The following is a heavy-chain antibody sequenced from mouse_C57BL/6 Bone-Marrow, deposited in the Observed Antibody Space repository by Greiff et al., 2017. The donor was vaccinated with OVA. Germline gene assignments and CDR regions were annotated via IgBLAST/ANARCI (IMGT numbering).Heavy chain of an antibody. CDR1: GYTFTSYW. V-gene: IGHV1-55*01. J-gene: IGHJ4*01. CDR2: IYPGSGST. D-gene: IGHD2-4*01. Sequence: QVQLQQPGAELVKPGASVKMSCKASGYTFTSYWITWVKQRPGQGLEWIGDIYPGSGSTNYNEKFKSKATLTVDTSSSTAYMQLSSLTSEDSAVYYCAREGVYDYDGDYYAMDYGGQGTSVTVSS. CDR3: AREGVYDYDGDYYAMDY.